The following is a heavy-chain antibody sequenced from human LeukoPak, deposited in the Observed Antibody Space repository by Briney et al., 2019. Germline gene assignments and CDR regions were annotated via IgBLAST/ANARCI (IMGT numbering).Heavy chain of an antibody. CDR1: GGSISGYY. Sequence: SETLSLTCTVSGGSISGYYWSWIWQPPGKGLEWIGYIYYSGSTNYNPSLKSRVTISVDTSKNQFSLKLTSVTAADTAVYYCARYIVSYPHDAFDIWGQGTMVTVSS. CDR2: IYYSGST. D-gene: IGHD1-26*01. J-gene: IGHJ3*02. CDR3: ARYIVSYPHDAFDI. V-gene: IGHV4-59*01.